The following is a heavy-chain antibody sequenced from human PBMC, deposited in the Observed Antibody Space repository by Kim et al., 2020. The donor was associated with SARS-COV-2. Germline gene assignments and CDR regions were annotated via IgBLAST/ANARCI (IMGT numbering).Heavy chain of an antibody. D-gene: IGHD3-10*01. CDR1: GFSLSTSGMC. J-gene: IGHJ6*02. CDR3: ARTYSFGSGSYYNPQYYYYGMDV. CDR2: IDWDDDK. V-gene: IGHV2-70*01. Sequence: SGPTLVKPTQTLTLTCTFSGFSLSTSGMCVSWIRQPPGKALEWLALIDWDDDKYYSTSLKTRLTISKDTSKNQVVLTMTNMDPVDTATYYCARTYSFGSGSYYNPQYYYYGMDVWGQGTTVTVSS.